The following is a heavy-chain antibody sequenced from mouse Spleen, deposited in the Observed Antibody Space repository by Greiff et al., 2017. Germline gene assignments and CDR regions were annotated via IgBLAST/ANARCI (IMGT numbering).Heavy chain of an antibody. D-gene: IGHD2-14*01. J-gene: IGHJ4*01. CDR1: GYTFTDYE. CDR2: IDPETGGT. CDR3: TRWDYRYAGLYYYAMDY. Sequence: VQGVESGAELVRPGASVTLSCKASGYTFTDYEMHWVKQTPVHGLEWIGAIDPETGGTAYNQKFKGKAILTADKSSSTAYMELRSLTSEDSAVYYCTRWDYRYAGLYYYAMDYWGQGTSVTVSS. V-gene: IGHV1-15*01.